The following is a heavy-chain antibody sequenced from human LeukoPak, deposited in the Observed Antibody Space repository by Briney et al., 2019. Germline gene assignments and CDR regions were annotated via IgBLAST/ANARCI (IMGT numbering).Heavy chain of an antibody. J-gene: IGHJ1*01. D-gene: IGHD3-22*01. CDR1: GFTFSTYW. CDR2: IKSDGSI. V-gene: IGHV3-74*01. CDR3: ARAPSEIGGYYPEYFRH. Sequence: GGSLRLSCAASGFTFSTYWMHWVRQAPGKGLVWVARIKSDGSINYADSVKGRFTISRDNAKNTVSLQMNSLRPEDTGVYYCARAPSEIGGYYPEYFRHWGQGTLVTVSS.